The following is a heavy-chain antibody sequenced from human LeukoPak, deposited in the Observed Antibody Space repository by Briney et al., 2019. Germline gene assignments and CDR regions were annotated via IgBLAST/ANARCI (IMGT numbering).Heavy chain of an antibody. Sequence: GGSLRLSCAASGFTFSSYGMSWVRQAPGKGLEWGSLIYSGGSTYYADSVKGRFTISRDNSKNSLYLQMNSLRAEDTAVYYCARQVYITGSYYAFDIWGQGTMVTVSS. D-gene: IGHD1-26*01. V-gene: IGHV3-66*04. CDR1: GFTFSSYG. J-gene: IGHJ3*02. CDR3: ARQVYITGSYYAFDI. CDR2: IYSGGST.